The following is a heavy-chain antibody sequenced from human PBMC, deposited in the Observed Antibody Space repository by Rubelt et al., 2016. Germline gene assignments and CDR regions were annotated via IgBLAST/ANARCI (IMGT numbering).Heavy chain of an antibody. CDR2: MNPNSGNT. Sequence: QVQLVQSGAEVKKPGASVKVSCKASGYTFTSYGISWVRQAPGQGLEWMGWMNPNSGNTGYAQKFQGRVTMTRNTSISTAYMELSSLRSEDTAVYYCARGYSGYDSPDYWGQGTLVTVSS. CDR1: GYTFTSYG. D-gene: IGHD5-12*01. J-gene: IGHJ4*02. CDR3: ARGYSGYDSPDY. V-gene: IGHV1-8*02.